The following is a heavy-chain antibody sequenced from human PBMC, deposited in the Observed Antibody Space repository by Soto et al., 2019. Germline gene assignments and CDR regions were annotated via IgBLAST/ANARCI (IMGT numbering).Heavy chain of an antibody. CDR2: IYYSGST. Sequence: SETLCLTCTVSGGSISSYYWSWIRHPPGKGLEWIGYIYYSGSTNYNPSLKSRVTISVDTSKNQFSLKLSSVTAADTAVYYCARELFGRSVWFDPWGQGTLVTVS. V-gene: IGHV4-59*01. CDR3: ARELFGRSVWFDP. J-gene: IGHJ5*02. CDR1: GGSISSYY. D-gene: IGHD3-10*01.